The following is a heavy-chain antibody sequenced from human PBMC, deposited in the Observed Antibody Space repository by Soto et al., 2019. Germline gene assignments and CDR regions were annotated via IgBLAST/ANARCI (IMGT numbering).Heavy chain of an antibody. CDR1: DGSIINDY. J-gene: IGHJ4*01. CDR3: ARVIGGPTLLGY. Sequence: SQTNSLTSTVADGSIINDYWSWIRKKKGKGLECIGYIAFCGTINYNPSFRSRVFMSLATSKNHFSLRLTSVAASDTSYYYCARVIGGPTLLGYRALGPLVTGS. V-gene: IGHV4-59*01. CDR2: IAFCGTI.